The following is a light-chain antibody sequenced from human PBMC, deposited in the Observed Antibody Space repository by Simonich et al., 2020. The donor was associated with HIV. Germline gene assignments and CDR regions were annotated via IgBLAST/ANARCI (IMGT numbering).Light chain of an antibody. CDR1: SSDVGSYNL. Sequence: QSALTQPVSLSGSPGQSITISCTGTSSDVGSYNLVSWYQQHPGKAPKLMIYEGSKRPSGVSNRFSGSKSGNTASLTISVLQAEDEADYYCCSYASRSTLVFGGGTKLTVL. CDR2: EGS. J-gene: IGLJ2*01. V-gene: IGLV2-23*01. CDR3: CSYASRSTLV.